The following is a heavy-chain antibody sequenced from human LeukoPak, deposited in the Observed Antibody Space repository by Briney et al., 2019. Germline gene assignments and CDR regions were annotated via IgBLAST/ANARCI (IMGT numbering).Heavy chain of an antibody. CDR2: IYYSGST. Sequence: SETLSLTCTVSGGSISSSSYYWGWIRQPPGKGLEWIGSIYYSGSTYYNPSLKSRVTISVDTSKNQFSLKLSSVTAADTAVYYCASPRHSSWYYWGQGTLVTVSS. J-gene: IGHJ4*02. CDR1: GGSISSSSYY. V-gene: IGHV4-39*01. D-gene: IGHD6-13*01. CDR3: ASPRHSSWYY.